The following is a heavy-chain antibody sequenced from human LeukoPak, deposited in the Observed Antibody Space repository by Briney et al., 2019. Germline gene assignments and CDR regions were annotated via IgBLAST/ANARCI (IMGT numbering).Heavy chain of an antibody. CDR3: AKQLGYCSDGSCYFPY. V-gene: IGHV3-23*01. CDR1: GFTFSSYW. J-gene: IGHJ4*02. Sequence: GGSLRLSCAASGFTFSSYWMNWVRQAPGKGLEWVSATSNNGGYTYYADSVQGRFTISRDNSKSTLCLQMNSLRAEDTAVYYCAKQLGYCSDGSCYFPYWGQGTLVTVSS. CDR2: TSNNGGYT. D-gene: IGHD2-15*01.